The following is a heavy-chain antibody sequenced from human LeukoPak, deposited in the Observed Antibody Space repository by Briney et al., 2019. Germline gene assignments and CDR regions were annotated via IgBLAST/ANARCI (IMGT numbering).Heavy chain of an antibody. CDR2: ISSSSSYI. Sequence: PGGSLRLSCVVSGFTFSIYSMNWVRQAPGKGLEWVSSISSSSSYIYYADSVKGRFTISRDNSKNTLYLQMNSLRAEDTAVYYCARDPPDPSYYDSSGYEATTWGQGTLVTVSS. CDR1: GFTFSIYS. J-gene: IGHJ5*02. D-gene: IGHD3-22*01. CDR3: ARDPPDPSYYDSSGYEATT. V-gene: IGHV3-21*04.